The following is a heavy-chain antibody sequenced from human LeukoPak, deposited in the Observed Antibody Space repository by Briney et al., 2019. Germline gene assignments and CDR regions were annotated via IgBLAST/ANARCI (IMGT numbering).Heavy chain of an antibody. CDR1: GYTFTGYY. CDR2: INPDSGGT. CDR3: AREIYSSRWIPSGSYHPYFDY. V-gene: IGHV1-2*02. D-gene: IGHD6-13*01. J-gene: IGHJ4*02. Sequence: ASLKVSCKASGYTFTGYYIHWVRQAPGHGLEWLGWINPDSGGTNYAQKFQARVTMTRDTSISTAYMELSGLRSDDTAVYYCAREIYSSRWIPSGSYHPYFDYWGQGTLVTVSS.